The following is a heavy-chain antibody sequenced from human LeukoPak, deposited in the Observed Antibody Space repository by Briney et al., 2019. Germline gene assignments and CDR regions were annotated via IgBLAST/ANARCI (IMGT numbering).Heavy chain of an antibody. J-gene: IGHJ4*03. CDR1: GFMLNVYY. Sequence: GGSLRLSCQASGFMLNVYYMSWFRLAPGKGLEWLGYISSTGSFTTHADAVRGRFTISRDNSKNLLFLQMNDLRVEDTAVYYCARKLGGAQCGGDCFSDHWGQGSRVVVSS. CDR3: ARKLGGAQCGGDCFSDH. D-gene: IGHD2-21*02. V-gene: IGHV3-11*03. CDR2: ISSTGSFT.